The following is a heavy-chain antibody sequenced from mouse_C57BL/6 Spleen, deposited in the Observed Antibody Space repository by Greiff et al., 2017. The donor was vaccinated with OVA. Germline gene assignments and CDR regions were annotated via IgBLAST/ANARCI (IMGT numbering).Heavy chain of an antibody. D-gene: IGHD2-3*01. V-gene: IGHV5-9-1*02. J-gene: IGHJ1*03. CDR3: TREGADGYTHWYFDV. CDR1: GFTFSSYA. Sequence: EVQLVESGEGLVKPGGSLKLSCAASGFTFSSYAMSWVRQTPEKRLEWVAYISSGGDYIYYADTVKGRFTISRDNARNTLYLQMSSLKSEDTAMYYCTREGADGYTHWYFDVWGTGTTVTVAA. CDR2: ISSGGDYI.